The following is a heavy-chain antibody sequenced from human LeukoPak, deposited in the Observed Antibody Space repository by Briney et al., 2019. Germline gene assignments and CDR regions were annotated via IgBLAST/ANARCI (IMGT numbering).Heavy chain of an antibody. CDR3: ARVLRYCSGGNCYSGGLGYMDV. D-gene: IGHD2-15*01. CDR2: ITATGGST. J-gene: IGHJ6*03. V-gene: IGHV3-23*01. CDR1: GFTFSIYG. Sequence: GGSLRLSCVASGFTFSIYGMNWVRQAPGKGLEWVSGITATGGSTYSADSVKGRFTISRDNAKNSLFLQMNSLRAEDTAVYYCARVLRYCSGGNCYSGGLGYMDVWGKGTTVTISS.